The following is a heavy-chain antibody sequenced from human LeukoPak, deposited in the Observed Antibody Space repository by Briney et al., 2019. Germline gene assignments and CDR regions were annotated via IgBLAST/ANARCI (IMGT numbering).Heavy chain of an antibody. V-gene: IGHV1-69*04. Sequence: ASVKVSCKAPGGTFSSYAISWVRQAPGQGLEWMGRIIPILGIANYAQRFQGRVTITADKSTSTAYMELSSLRSEDTAVYYCARGQLLPGYYGMDVWGQGTTVTVSS. CDR3: ARGQLLPGYYGMDV. J-gene: IGHJ6*02. CDR2: IIPILGIA. D-gene: IGHD2-2*01. CDR1: GGTFSSYA.